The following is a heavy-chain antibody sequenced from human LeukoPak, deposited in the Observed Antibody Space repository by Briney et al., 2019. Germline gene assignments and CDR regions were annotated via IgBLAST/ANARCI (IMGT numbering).Heavy chain of an antibody. CDR2: IVVGSGNT. CDR3: AAPDTAKSWYYYGMDV. V-gene: IGHV1-58*01. Sequence: TSVKVSCKASGFTFTSSAVQWVRQARGQRLEWIGWIVVGSGNTNYAQKFQERVTITRDMSTSTAYMELSSLRSEDTAAYYCAAPDTAKSWYYYGMDVWGKGTTVTVSS. CDR1: GFTFTSSA. J-gene: IGHJ6*04. D-gene: IGHD5-18*01.